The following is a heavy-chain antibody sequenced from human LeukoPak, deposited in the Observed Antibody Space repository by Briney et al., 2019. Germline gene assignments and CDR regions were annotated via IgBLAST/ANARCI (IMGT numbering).Heavy chain of an antibody. CDR1: GFTFNSKW. V-gene: IGHV3-7*01. CDR3: ADPPSDY. CDR2: INQDGSAQ. Sequence: GESLKISCAASGFTFNSKWMTWVRQAPGKGLEWVANINQDGSAQYYVDSVKGRFTISRDNAKSSLYLEMSGLRVEDTAVYYCADPPSDYWGQGTLVAVSS. J-gene: IGHJ4*02.